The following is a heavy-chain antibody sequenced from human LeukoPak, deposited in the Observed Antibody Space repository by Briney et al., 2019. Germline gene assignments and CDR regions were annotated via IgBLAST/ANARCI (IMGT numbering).Heavy chain of an antibody. CDR3: AKDSNGIYYCSMDV. CDR1: GFTFDDYA. J-gene: IGHJ6*02. Sequence: GGSLRLSCAASGFTFDDYAMHWVRQAPGKGLEWVSGISWNSGSIGYADSVKGRFTISRDNAKNSLYLQMNSLRAEDTALYYCAKDSNGIYYCSMDVWGQGTTVTVSS. V-gene: IGHV3-9*01. CDR2: ISWNSGSI. D-gene: IGHD1-26*01.